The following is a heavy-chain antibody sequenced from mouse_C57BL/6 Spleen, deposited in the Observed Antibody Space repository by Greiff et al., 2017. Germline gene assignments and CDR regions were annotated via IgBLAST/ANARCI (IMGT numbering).Heavy chain of an antibody. D-gene: IGHD1-1*01. CDR3: ARLDYGSSYEGYYAMDY. Sequence: EVQLQQSGPELVKPGASVKIPCKASGYTFTDYNMDWVKQSHGKSLEWIGDINPNNGGTIYNQKFKGKATLTVDKSSSTAYMELRSLTSEDTAVYYCARLDYGSSYEGYYAMDYWGQGTSVTVSS. CDR1: GYTFTDYN. V-gene: IGHV1-18*01. J-gene: IGHJ4*01. CDR2: INPNNGGT.